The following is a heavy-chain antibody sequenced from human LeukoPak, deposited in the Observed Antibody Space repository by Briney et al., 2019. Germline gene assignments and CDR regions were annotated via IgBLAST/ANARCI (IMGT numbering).Heavy chain of an antibody. D-gene: IGHD3-3*01. V-gene: IGHV3-48*01. J-gene: IGHJ4*02. CDR2: ISSSSSTI. CDR1: GFTFSSYS. Sequence: GGSLRLSCAASGFTFSSYSMNWVRQAPGKGLEWVSYISSSSSTIYYADSVKGRFTISRDNAKNSLYLQMNSLRAEDTAVYYCAREFSDFWSGYYLDYWGQGTLVTVSS. CDR3: AREFSDFWSGYYLDY.